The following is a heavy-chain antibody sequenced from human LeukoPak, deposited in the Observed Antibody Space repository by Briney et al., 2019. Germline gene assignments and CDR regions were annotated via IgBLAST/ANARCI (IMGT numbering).Heavy chain of an antibody. CDR1: GGNLSSYA. CDR3: ARGGTPNCSGGSCYDY. D-gene: IGHD2-15*01. CDR2: IIPILGIA. J-gene: IGHJ4*02. V-gene: IGHV1-69*04. Sequence: ATVKVSCKASGGNLSSYAISWVRQAPGQGLEWMGRIIPILGIANYAQKFQGRVTITADKSTSTAYMELSSLRSEDTAVYYCARGGTPNCSGGSCYDYWGQGTLVTVSS.